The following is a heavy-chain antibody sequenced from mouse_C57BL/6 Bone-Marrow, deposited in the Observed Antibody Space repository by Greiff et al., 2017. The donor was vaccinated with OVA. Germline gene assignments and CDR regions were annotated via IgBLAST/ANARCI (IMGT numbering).Heavy chain of an antibody. D-gene: IGHD1-1*01. CDR2: IWWDDDK. V-gene: IGHV8-8*01. Sequence: QVTLKVSGPGILQPSQTLSLTCSFSGFSLSTFGMGVGWIRQPSGKGLEWLAHIWWDDDKYYNPALKSRLTISKDTSKNQVFLKIANVDTADTATYYCARNDYYGSSPLLGFAYWGQGTLVTVSA. CDR1: GFSLSTFGMG. CDR3: ARNDYYGSSPLLGFAY. J-gene: IGHJ3*01.